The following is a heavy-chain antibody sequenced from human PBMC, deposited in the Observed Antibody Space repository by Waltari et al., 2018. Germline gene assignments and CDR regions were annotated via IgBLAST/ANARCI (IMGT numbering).Heavy chain of an antibody. CDR1: GFTFSSYW. Sequence: EVQLVESGGGLVQTGGSLRLSGAASGFTFSSYWMSWVRQAPGKGLEWVANIKKDGSEKYYVDSVKGRFTISRDNAKKSLYLQMNSLRGDDTAVYYCARGVGRFLDWGQGTLATVSS. J-gene: IGHJ4*02. CDR2: IKKDGSEK. CDR3: ARGVGRFLD. D-gene: IGHD3-3*01. V-gene: IGHV3-7*01.